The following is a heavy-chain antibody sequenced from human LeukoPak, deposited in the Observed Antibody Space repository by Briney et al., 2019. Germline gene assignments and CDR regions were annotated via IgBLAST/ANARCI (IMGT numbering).Heavy chain of an antibody. D-gene: IGHD3-3*01. Sequence: PSETLSLTCTVSGYSISSGYYWGYIRQPPGKGGEWIGNIYHSGRTYYNPSIKGRFIISVDTSKNPLSLKLSSVPAADTAVYYCARDPNYDFWSGYLDYWGQGTLVTVSS. CDR3: ARDPNYDFWSGYLDY. J-gene: IGHJ4*02. V-gene: IGHV4-38-2*02. CDR1: GYSISSGYY. CDR2: IYHSGRT.